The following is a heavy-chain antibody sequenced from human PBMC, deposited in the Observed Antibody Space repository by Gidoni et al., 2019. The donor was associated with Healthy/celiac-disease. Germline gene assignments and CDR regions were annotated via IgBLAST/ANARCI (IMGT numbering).Heavy chain of an antibody. D-gene: IGHD4-17*01. J-gene: IGHJ4*02. Sequence: QVQLVQSGAEVKKPGSSVKVSCKASGGTFSSYTTSRVRQASGQGFEWMGRIIPIFGIANYAQKFQGRVTITADKSTSTAYMELSSLRSEDTAVYYCASWDETTVVTRGSDYWGQGTLVTVSS. CDR1: GGTFSSYT. CDR2: IIPIFGIA. CDR3: ASWDETTVVTRGSDY. V-gene: IGHV1-69*02.